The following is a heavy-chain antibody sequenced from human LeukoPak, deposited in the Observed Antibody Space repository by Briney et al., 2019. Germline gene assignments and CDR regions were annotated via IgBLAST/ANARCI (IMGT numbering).Heavy chain of an antibody. CDR1: GGSFSGYY. Sequence: SETLSLTCAVYGGSFSGYYWSWIRQPPGKGLEWIGRIYTSGSTNYNPSLKSRVTISVDTSKNQFSLKLSSVTAADTAVYYCARESAGAGLYYYYYMDVWGKGTTVTISS. D-gene: IGHD6-19*01. CDR3: ARESAGAGLYYYYYMDV. J-gene: IGHJ6*03. V-gene: IGHV4-4*08. CDR2: IYTSGST.